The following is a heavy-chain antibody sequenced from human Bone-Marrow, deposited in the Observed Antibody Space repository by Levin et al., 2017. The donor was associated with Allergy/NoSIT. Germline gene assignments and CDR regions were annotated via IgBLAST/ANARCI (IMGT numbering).Heavy chain of an antibody. Sequence: TSETLSLTCTVSGGSISSSSYYWGWIRQPPGKGLEWIGSIYYSGSTYYNPSLKSRVTISVDTSKNQFSLKLSSVTAADTAVYYCASLDRVLLDVEVVAAGIWFDPWGQGTLVTVSA. CDR3: ASLDRVLLDVEVVAAGIWFDP. CDR2: IYYSGST. CDR1: GGSISSSSYY. J-gene: IGHJ5*02. V-gene: IGHV4-39*01. D-gene: IGHD2-15*01.